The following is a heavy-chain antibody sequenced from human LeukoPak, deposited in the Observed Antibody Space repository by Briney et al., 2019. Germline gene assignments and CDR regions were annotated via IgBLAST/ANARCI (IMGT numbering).Heavy chain of an antibody. D-gene: IGHD5-18*01. CDR1: GFTFSSYG. J-gene: IGHJ4*02. CDR2: ISYDGSNK. V-gene: IGHV3-30*18. Sequence: PGGSLRLSCAASGFTFSSYGMHWVRQAPGKGLEWVAVISYDGSNKYYADSVKGRFTISRDNSKNTLYPQMNSLRAEDTAVYYCAKEGMRDTAMVTEMWEFDYWGQGTLVTVSS. CDR3: AKEGMRDTAMVTEMWEFDY.